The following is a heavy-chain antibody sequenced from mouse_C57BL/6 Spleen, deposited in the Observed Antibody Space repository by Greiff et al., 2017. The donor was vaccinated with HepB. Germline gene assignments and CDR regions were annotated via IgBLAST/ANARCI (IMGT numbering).Heavy chain of an antibody. V-gene: IGHV1-53*01. Sequence: VQLQQSGTELVKPGASVKLSCKASGYTFTSYCMHWVKQRPGQGLEWIGNINPSNGGTNYNEKFKSKATLTVDKSSSTAYMQLSSLTSEDSAVYYWASPSYGSSYRDFDYWGQCTTLTVSS. CDR2: INPSNGGT. J-gene: IGHJ2*01. CDR3: ASPSYGSSYRDFDY. D-gene: IGHD1-1*01. CDR1: GYTFTSYC.